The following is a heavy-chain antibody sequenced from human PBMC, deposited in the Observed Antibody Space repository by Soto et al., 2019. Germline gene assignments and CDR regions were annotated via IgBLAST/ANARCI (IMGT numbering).Heavy chain of an antibody. Sequence: GASVKVSCKASGYTFTSYAMHWVRQAPGQRLEWMGWINAGNGNTKYSQKFQGRVTITRDTSASTAYMELSSLRSEDTAVYYCARSLYYYDSSGKPLAFDIWGQGTMVTVSS. CDR2: INAGNGNT. D-gene: IGHD3-22*01. CDR3: ARSLYYYDSSGKPLAFDI. V-gene: IGHV1-3*01. CDR1: GYTFTSYA. J-gene: IGHJ3*02.